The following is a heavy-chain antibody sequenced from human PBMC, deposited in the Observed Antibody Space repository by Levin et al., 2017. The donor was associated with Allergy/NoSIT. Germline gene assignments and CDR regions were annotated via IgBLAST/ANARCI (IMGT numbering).Heavy chain of an antibody. Sequence: GESLKISCAASGFTFSSYSMNWVRQAPGKGLEWVSSISSSSSYIYYADSVKGRFTISRDNAKNSLYLQMNSLRAEDTAVYYCARDQKYYYDSSGYYYVDYFDYWGQGTLVTVSS. CDR3: ARDQKYYYDSSGYYYVDYFDY. V-gene: IGHV3-21*01. D-gene: IGHD3-22*01. J-gene: IGHJ4*02. CDR2: ISSSSSYI. CDR1: GFTFSSYS.